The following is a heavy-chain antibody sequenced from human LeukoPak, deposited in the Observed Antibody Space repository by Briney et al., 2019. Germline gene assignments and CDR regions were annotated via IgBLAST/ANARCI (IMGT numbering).Heavy chain of an antibody. CDR2: IYSGGST. D-gene: IGHD3-22*01. V-gene: IGHV3-53*01. CDR3: ARVPFYDSSGYSDY. J-gene: IGHJ4*02. CDR1: GFTVSSNY. Sequence: PGGSLRLSCAASGFTVSSNYMSWVRQAPGKGLEWVSVIYSGGSTYYADSVKGRFTISRDNSKNTLYLQMSSLRAEDTAVYYCARVPFYDSSGYSDYWGQGTLVTVSS.